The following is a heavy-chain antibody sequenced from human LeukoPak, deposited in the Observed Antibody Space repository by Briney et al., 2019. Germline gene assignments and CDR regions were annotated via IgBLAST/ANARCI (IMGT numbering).Heavy chain of an antibody. Sequence: KPSQTLSLTCTVSGGSISSGDYYWSWIRQPPGKGLEWIGYIYYSGSTYYNPSLKSRVTISVDTSKNQFSLKLSSVTAADTAVYYCARHGGYTMYYFDYWGQGALVTVSS. V-gene: IGHV4-30-4*01. CDR3: ARHGGYTMYYFDY. J-gene: IGHJ4*02. CDR1: GGSISSGDYY. CDR2: IYYSGST. D-gene: IGHD5-18*01.